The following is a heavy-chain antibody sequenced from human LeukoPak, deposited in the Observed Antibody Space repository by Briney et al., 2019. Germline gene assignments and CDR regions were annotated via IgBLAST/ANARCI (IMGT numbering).Heavy chain of an antibody. CDR2: INHSGST. J-gene: IGHJ6*02. V-gene: IGHV4-34*01. CDR1: GGSFSGYY. CDR3: ARGAYYYGSGSPPDYYYYGMDV. D-gene: IGHD3-10*01. Sequence: PSETLSLTCAVYGGSFSGYYWSWIRQPPGKGLEWIGEINHSGSTNYNPSLKSRVTISVDTSKNQFSLKLSSVTAADTAVYYCARGAYYYGSGSPPDYYYYGMDVWGQGTTVTVSS.